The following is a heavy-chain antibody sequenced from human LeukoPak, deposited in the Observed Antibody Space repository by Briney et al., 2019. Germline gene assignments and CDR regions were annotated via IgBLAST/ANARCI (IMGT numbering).Heavy chain of an antibody. Sequence: SETLSLTCAVYGGSFSGYYWSWIRQPPGKGLEWIGEINHSGSTNYNPSLKSRVTISVDTSKNQFSLKLSSVTAADTAVYYCARGYLLRYFDWSPSGFDPWGQGTLVTVSS. CDR3: ARGYLLRYFDWSPSGFDP. V-gene: IGHV4-34*01. D-gene: IGHD3-9*01. CDR2: INHSGST. J-gene: IGHJ5*02. CDR1: GGSFSGYY.